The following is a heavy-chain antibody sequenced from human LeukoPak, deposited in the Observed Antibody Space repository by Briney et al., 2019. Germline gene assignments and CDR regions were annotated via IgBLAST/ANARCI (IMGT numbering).Heavy chain of an antibody. J-gene: IGHJ4*02. D-gene: IGHD3-22*01. CDR3: ARGRHYYDSSGFVFDY. CDR1: GGSISSYY. Sequence: SETLSFTCTVSGGSISSYYWSWIRQPPGKGLEWIGYIYYSGSTNYNPSLKSRVTISVDTSKNQFSLKLSSVTAADTAVYYCARGRHYYDSSGFVFDYWGQGTLVTVSS. CDR2: IYYSGST. V-gene: IGHV4-59*08.